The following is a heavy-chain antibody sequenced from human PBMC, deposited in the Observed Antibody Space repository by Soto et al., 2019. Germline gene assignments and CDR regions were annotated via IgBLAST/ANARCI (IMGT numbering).Heavy chain of an antibody. CDR2: ISWNSVSI. V-gene: IGHV3-9*01. CDR1: GFTFDDYA. Sequence: EVQLVESGGGLVQPGRSLRLSCAPSGFTFDDYAMHWVRQAPGKGLEWVSGISWNSVSIGYADSVKGRFTISRDNAKNSLYLQMNSLRAEDTALYYCAKDTYGSGTYWGQGTLVTVSS. CDR3: AKDTYGSGTY. D-gene: IGHD3-10*01. J-gene: IGHJ4*02.